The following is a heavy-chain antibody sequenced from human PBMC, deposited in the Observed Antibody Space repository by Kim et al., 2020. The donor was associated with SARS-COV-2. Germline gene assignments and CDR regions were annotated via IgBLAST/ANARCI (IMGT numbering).Heavy chain of an antibody. D-gene: IGHD5-18*01. J-gene: IGHJ6*02. CDR2: MNPNSGKT. V-gene: IGHV1-8*01. CDR1: GYTFTSYD. Sequence: ASVKVSCKASGYTFTSYDINWVRQATGQGLEWMGWMNPNSGKTGYAQEFQGRFTMTMNTSISTAYMQLSSLRSEDTAVYYCARVPALPWIQLWSAYDYYGMDVWGQGTTVTVSS. CDR3: ARVPALPWIQLWSAYDYYGMDV.